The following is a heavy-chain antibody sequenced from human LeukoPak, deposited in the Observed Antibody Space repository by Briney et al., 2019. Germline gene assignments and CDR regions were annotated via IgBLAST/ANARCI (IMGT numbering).Heavy chain of an antibody. CDR2: IIPAFATA. D-gene: IGHD3-16*02. J-gene: IGHJ4*02. Sequence: SVKVSCKASGGTFSSYAISWVRQAPGQGLEWMGGIIPAFATANYAQKFQGRVTITADESTSTAYMELSSLRSEDTAVYYCARGRPYYDYVWGSYRDFDYWGQGTLVTVSS. V-gene: IGHV1-69*01. CDR3: ARGRPYYDYVWGSYRDFDY. CDR1: GGTFSSYA.